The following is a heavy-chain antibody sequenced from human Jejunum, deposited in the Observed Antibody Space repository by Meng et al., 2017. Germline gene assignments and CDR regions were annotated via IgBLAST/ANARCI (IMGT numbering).Heavy chain of an antibody. J-gene: IGHJ4*02. V-gene: IGHV3-21*01. CDR3: ARGGDDYLWGSRWVDY. CDR1: GFTFSGYS. Sequence: GELGGGLVKPGGSLRLSCAAAGFTFSGYSMNWVRQAPGKGLEWVSFISSSSTYIYYADSVKGRFTISRDNAKNSLFLQMSSLRADDTAVYFCARGGDDYLWGSRWVDYWGQGTLVTVSS. D-gene: IGHD3-16*01. CDR2: ISSSSTYI.